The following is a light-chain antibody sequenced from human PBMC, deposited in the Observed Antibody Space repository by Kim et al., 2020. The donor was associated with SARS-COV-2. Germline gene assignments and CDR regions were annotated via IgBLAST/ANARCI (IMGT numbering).Light chain of an antibody. CDR3: SSYTSSSTWV. CDR1: SSNIGSNY. Sequence: QSVLTQPPSASGTPGQRVTISCSGSSSNIGSNYVYWYQQLPGTAPKLLIYRNNQRPSGVPDRFSGSKSGTSASLTISGLQAEDEADYYCSSYTSSSTWVFGGGTQLTVL. CDR2: RNN. J-gene: IGLJ3*02. V-gene: IGLV1-47*01.